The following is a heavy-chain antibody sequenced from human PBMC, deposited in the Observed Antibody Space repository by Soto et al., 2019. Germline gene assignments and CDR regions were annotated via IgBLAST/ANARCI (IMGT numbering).Heavy chain of an antibody. Sequence: GGSLRRSCAASGSTFSSYAMSWVRQAPGKGLEWVSAISGSGGSTYYADSVKGRFTISRDNSKSTLHLQMNSLRAEDTAVYYCARLVHYDFWSGNYYYYYYMDVWGKGTAVTVSS. CDR1: GSTFSSYA. D-gene: IGHD3-3*01. CDR2: ISGSGGST. CDR3: ARLVHYDFWSGNYYYYYYMDV. J-gene: IGHJ6*03. V-gene: IGHV3-23*01.